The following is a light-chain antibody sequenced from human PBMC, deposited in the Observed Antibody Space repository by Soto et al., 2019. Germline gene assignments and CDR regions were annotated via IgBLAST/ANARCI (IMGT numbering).Light chain of an antibody. CDR1: SSDVGCYKY. V-gene: IGLV2-14*03. Sequence: QSAPTQPASVSGSPGQSVTISCTGTSSDVGCYKYVSWFQQYPGKVPKLIIYEVNDRPSGVSNRFSASKSGNTASLTISGLQAEDEADYYCSSYTRQSTYVFGTGTKVTVL. J-gene: IGLJ1*01. CDR2: EVN. CDR3: SSYTRQSTYV.